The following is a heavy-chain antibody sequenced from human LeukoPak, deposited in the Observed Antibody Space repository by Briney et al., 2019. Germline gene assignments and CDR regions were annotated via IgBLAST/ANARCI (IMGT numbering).Heavy chain of an antibody. CDR1: GFTVSSNY. V-gene: IGHV3-66*02. CDR3: ARDRGGRKRYSSGWYPPDY. D-gene: IGHD6-19*01. J-gene: IGHJ4*02. Sequence: GGSLRLSCAASGFTVSSNYMSWVRQAPGKGLEWVSVIYSGGSTYYADSVKGRFTISRDNSKNTLYLQLNGLRAEDTAAYYCARDRGGRKRYSSGWYPPDYWGQGTLVTVSS. CDR2: IYSGGST.